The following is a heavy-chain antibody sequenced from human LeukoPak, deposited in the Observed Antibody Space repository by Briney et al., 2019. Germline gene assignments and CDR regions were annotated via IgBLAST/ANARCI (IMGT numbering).Heavy chain of an antibody. CDR1: GFTFSSYG. V-gene: IGHV3-30*02. J-gene: IGHJ4*02. CDR3: AKDPGTRYDPLGYFDY. CDR2: IRYDGSNK. Sequence: GGSLRLSCAASGFTFSSYGMHWVRQAPGKGLEWVAFIRYDGSNKYYADSVKGRFTISRDNSKNTLYLQINSLRAEDTAVYYCAKDPGTRYDPLGYFDYWGQGTLVTVSS. D-gene: IGHD3-10*01.